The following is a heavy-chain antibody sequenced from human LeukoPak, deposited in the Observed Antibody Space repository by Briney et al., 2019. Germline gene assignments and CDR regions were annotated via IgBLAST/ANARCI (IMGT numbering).Heavy chain of an antibody. J-gene: IGHJ4*02. V-gene: IGHV3-23*01. CDR3: ARGAYYYED. CDR2: ISASGGCT. D-gene: IGHD3-22*01. CDR1: GFTFSGSA. Sequence: XGSLRLSCAASGFTFSGSAMRWVRQVPGKGLEWVSGISASGGCTYYADSVRGRFTISRDNAKNSLYLQMNSLRAEDTAVYYCARGAYYYEDWGQGTLVTVSS.